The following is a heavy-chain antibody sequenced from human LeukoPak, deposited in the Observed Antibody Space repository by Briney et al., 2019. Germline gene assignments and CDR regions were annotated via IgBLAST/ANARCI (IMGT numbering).Heavy chain of an antibody. CDR2: ISGSGVST. CDR1: GFTFSSYA. V-gene: IGHV3-23*01. D-gene: IGHD3-9*01. CDR3: AKDLRLRYFTY. J-gene: IGHJ4*02. Sequence: GGSLRLSCAASGFTFSSYAMSWVRQAPGKGLEWVSGISGSGVSTYYADSVKGRFTISRDNSKNTLYLQMNSLRAEDTAVYHCAKDLRLRYFTYWGQGTLVTVSS.